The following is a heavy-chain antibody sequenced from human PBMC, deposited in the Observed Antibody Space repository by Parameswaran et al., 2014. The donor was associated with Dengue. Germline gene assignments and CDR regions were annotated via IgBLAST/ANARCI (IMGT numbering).Heavy chain of an antibody. J-gene: IGHJ6*02. CDR2: IIPILGTA. D-gene: IGHD6-13*01. Sequence: WVRQAPGQGLEWMGGIIPILGTANYAQKFQGRVTITADESTSTAYMELSSLRSEDTAVYYCAREYRSSGNYYYYYTVWTSGAKGPRSPSP. CDR3: AREYRSSGNYYYYYTVWTS. V-gene: IGHV1-69*01.